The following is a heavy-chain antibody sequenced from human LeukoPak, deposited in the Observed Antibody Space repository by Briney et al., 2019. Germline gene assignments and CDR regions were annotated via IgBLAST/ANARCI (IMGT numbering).Heavy chain of an antibody. V-gene: IGHV4-59*08. D-gene: IGHD5-18*01. J-gene: IGHJ4*02. Sequence: SETLSLTCTVSGGSMSSHYWSWIRQSPGKGLEWIGYIYYSGSTNYNPSLKSRITISIDRSSNQVSLKLRSVTAADTAVYYCARGHHTAMNHDYWGQGTLVTVSS. CDR1: GGSMSSHY. CDR2: IYYSGST. CDR3: ARGHHTAMNHDY.